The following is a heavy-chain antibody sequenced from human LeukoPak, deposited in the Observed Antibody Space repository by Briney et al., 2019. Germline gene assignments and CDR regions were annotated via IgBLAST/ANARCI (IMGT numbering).Heavy chain of an antibody. CDR3: AKEEGWGVNVFEY. CDR2: ISRTSSTI. Sequence: GGPLRLSCAASGFTFSSYSMNWVRQAPGKGLEWVSYISRTSSTIYYADSVKGRFTISRDNAKNSLSLQMNSLRGDDTAVYYCAKEEGWGVNVFEYWGQGTLVTVSS. J-gene: IGHJ4*02. D-gene: IGHD3-10*01. CDR1: GFTFSSYS. V-gene: IGHV3-48*04.